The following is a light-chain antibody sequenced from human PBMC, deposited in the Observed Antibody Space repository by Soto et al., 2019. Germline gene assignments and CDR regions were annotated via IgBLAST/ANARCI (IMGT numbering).Light chain of an antibody. J-gene: IGLJ3*02. CDR1: SSDVGGHNY. Sequence: QSALTQPASVSGSPGQSITISCTGTSSDVGGHNYVSWYQQHPGKAPKLMIYEVSNRPSGVSNRFSGSKTGNTASLTHSGLQAEDEADYYCSSYTSSSTRVFGGGTELTVL. V-gene: IGLV2-14*01. CDR3: SSYTSSSTRV. CDR2: EVS.